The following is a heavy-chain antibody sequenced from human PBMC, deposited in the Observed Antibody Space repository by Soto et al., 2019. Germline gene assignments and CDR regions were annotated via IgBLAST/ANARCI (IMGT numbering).Heavy chain of an antibody. Sequence: GASVKVSCKASGGTFSSYAISWVRQAPGQGLEWMGGIIPIFGTANYAQKFQGRVTITADESTSTAYMELSSLRSEDTAVYYCARGITMVRGPGDYYYYGMDVWGQGTTVTVS. J-gene: IGHJ6*02. D-gene: IGHD3-10*01. V-gene: IGHV1-69*13. CDR3: ARGITMVRGPGDYYYYGMDV. CDR2: IIPIFGTA. CDR1: GGTFSSYA.